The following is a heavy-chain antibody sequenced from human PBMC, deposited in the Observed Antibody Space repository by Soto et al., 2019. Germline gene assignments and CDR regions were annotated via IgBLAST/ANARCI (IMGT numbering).Heavy chain of an antibody. V-gene: IGHV3-64D*08. D-gene: IGHD1-1*01. CDR2: ISSNGGST. J-gene: IGHJ6*02. CDR1: GFTFSSYA. CDR3: VKEGHEEGKPNWNQPYYYYYGMDV. Sequence: GGSLRLSCSASGFTFSSYAMHWVRQAPGKGLEYVSAISSNGGSTYYADSVKGRFTISRDNSKNTLYLQMSSLRAEDTAVYYCVKEGHEEGKPNWNQPYYYYYGMDVWGQGTTVTVSS.